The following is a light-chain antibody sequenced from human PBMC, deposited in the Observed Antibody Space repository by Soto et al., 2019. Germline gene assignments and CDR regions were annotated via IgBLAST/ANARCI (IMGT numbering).Light chain of an antibody. CDR3: QNYNSARWT. J-gene: IGKJ1*01. CDR1: QGISNY. CDR2: TAS. V-gene: IGKV1-27*01. Sequence: DLQMTQSPSSLSASVGDRVTITCRASQGISNYLAWYQQKPGKVPKLLIYTASTLQSGVPSRFSGSESGTDFTLTISSLQPEDVATYYCQNYNSARWTCGQGTKVEIK.